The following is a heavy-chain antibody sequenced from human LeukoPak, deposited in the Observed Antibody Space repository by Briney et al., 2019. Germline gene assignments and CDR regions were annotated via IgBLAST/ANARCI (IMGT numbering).Heavy chain of an antibody. CDR1: GDSISNYY. CDR3: ARHRGSSLDN. Sequence: SETLSLTCTVSGDSISNYYWSWIRQPPGKGLEWIGYIYVSGRTDYNPSLKSRVTKSVDTSKKQFFLELSSVTAADTAVYYCARHRGSSLDNWGQGTLVTVSS. D-gene: IGHD6-13*01. CDR2: IYVSGRT. V-gene: IGHV4-59*08. J-gene: IGHJ4*02.